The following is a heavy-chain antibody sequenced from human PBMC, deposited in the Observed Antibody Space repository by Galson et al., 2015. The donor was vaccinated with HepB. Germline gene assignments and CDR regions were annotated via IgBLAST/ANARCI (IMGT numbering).Heavy chain of an antibody. V-gene: IGHV3-23*01. J-gene: IGHJ1*01. CDR2: ISGAGITT. CDR1: GFTFTSYA. CDR3: AKAPPRHQLVPEYIYH. D-gene: IGHD6-13*01. Sequence: SLRLSCAASGFTFTSYAMSWVRQAPGKGLEWVSGISGAGITTYYADSVKGRFIVSRDNSKNTVYLQMNSLRDEDTAVYYCAKAPPRHQLVPEYIYHWGQGTLVIVS.